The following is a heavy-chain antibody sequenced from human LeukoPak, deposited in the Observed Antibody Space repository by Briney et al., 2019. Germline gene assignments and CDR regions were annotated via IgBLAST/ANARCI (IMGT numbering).Heavy chain of an antibody. Sequence: SQTLLLTCAISGDSVSSNSVTWNWIRQSPSRGLEWLGRTYYRSTWYNDYAVSVRGRTTVNPDTSKNQFSLHLNSVTPEDTAVYYCARRLTQYDCFDPWGQGILVTVSS. V-gene: IGHV6-1*01. CDR3: ARRLTQYDCFDP. CDR2: TYYRSTWYN. D-gene: IGHD2-2*01. J-gene: IGHJ5*02. CDR1: GDSVSSNSVT.